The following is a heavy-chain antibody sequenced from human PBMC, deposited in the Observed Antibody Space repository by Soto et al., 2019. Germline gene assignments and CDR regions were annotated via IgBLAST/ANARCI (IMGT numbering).Heavy chain of an antibody. CDR2: INPNSGGT. CDR1: VYIFPVCY. D-gene: IGHD3-22*01. Sequence: ASVPVSCKASVYIFPVCYMHWVRQAPGQGLEWMGWINPNSGGTNYAQKFQGRVTMTRDTSISTAYMELSRLRSDDTAVYYCALMDYYDSSGYGDAFDIWGQGKMVTVSS. CDR3: ALMDYYDSSGYGDAFDI. J-gene: IGHJ3*02. V-gene: IGHV1-2*02.